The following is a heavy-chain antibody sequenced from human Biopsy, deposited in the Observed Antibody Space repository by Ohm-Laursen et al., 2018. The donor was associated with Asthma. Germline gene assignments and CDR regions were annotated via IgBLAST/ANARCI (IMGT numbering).Heavy chain of an antibody. Sequence: GTLSLTCTVSGGSMTPTSHYWDWIRQAPGKGLEWIGYISYGRKTSYNPSLKNRVTISRDTSKNQFSPRLTSVTAADTAVYFCARRITIFGVVQKDHGMDAWGQGTTVIVSS. CDR1: GGSMTPTSHY. D-gene: IGHD3-3*01. J-gene: IGHJ6*02. CDR3: ARRITIFGVVQKDHGMDA. V-gene: IGHV4-39*01. CDR2: ISYGRKT.